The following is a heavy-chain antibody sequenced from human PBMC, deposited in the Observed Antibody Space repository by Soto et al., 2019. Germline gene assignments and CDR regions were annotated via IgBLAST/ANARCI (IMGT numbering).Heavy chain of an antibody. D-gene: IGHD3-10*01. CDR3: ITMVRGVLRAFDS. Sequence: LSLTCTVSGRSISSGDYYWRWIRQPPGKGLEWIGYIYHSGSTDYNASLESRIIISIDTSKNQFSLRAEDTAVYDCAKDRRITMVRGVLRAFDSWGQGNLVTVSS. J-gene: IGHJ4*01. V-gene: IGHV4-30-4*01. CDR2: IYHSGST. CDR1: GRSISSGDYY.